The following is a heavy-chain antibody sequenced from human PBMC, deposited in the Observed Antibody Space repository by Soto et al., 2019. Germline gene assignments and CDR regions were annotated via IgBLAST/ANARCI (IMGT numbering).Heavy chain of an antibody. CDR2: ISYDGDNK. J-gene: IGHJ6*02. V-gene: IGHV3-30*03. CDR3: VKKIMGYAAHSDAMGV. D-gene: IGHD5-12*01. Sequence: LRLSCTPSGFTFRNYGLHWVRQAPGKGLEWVALISYDGDNKYYTDSVRGRFTVSRDNFKNTLFLQMDSLRPEDTGVYYCVKKIMGYAAHSDAMGVWGQGTTVTVSS. CDR1: GFTFRNYG.